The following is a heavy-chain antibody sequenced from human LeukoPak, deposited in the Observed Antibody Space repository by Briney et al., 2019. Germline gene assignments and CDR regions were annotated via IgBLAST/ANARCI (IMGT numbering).Heavy chain of an antibody. CDR3: ARSAEKCNNGVCFTDYYMDI. J-gene: IGHJ6*03. Sequence: ASVKVSCKASGYTFTGYYMHWVRQAPGQGLEWMAGINPNSGGTNVGQKFQGRVTMTRDTSTNAVYMELSSLSSGDTAVYYCARSAEKCNNGVCFTDYYMDIWGKGTTVTVSS. CDR1: GYTFTGYY. V-gene: IGHV1-2*02. CDR2: INPNSGGT. D-gene: IGHD2-8*01.